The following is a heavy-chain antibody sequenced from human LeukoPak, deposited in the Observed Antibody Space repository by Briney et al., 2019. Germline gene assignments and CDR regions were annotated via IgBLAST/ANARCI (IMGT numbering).Heavy chain of an antibody. CDR1: GYTFTSYG. J-gene: IGHJ4*02. V-gene: IGHV1-18*01. D-gene: IGHD3-3*01. Sequence: ASVKVSCKASGYTFTSYGISWVRQAPGQGLEWMEWISAYNGNSNYAQKLQGRVTMTTDTSTSTAYMELRSLRSDDTAVYYCARGGPYDFWSGYTNFDYWGQGTLVTVSS. CDR2: ISAYNGNS. CDR3: ARGGPYDFWSGYTNFDY.